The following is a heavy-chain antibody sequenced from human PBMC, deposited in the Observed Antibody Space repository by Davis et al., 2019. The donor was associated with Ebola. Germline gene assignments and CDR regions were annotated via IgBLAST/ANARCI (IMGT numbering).Heavy chain of an antibody. D-gene: IGHD5-18*01. J-gene: IGHJ6*02. V-gene: IGHV1-18*01. Sequence: ASSKVSCNASAYTFTTFGISWVRQAPGQGLEWMGGMNSYSGNTNYAQKLQGRVTVITDTSTSTTYMKLRSLRSDDTAVYYCARMDIAMVRVDYYYGIDVWGQGTTVTVSS. CDR2: MNSYSGNT. CDR3: ARMDIAMVRVDYYYGIDV. CDR1: AYTFTTFG.